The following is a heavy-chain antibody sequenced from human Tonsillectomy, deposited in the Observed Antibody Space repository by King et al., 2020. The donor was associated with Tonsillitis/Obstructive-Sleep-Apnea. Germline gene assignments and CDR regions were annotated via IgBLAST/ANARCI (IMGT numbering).Heavy chain of an antibody. Sequence: VQLVESGAEVKKPGSSVKVSCKASGGPFSRIAVTWVRQAPGQGLEWMGGIIPMFGTANYARKFQGRVTITADEPTNTAYMELSSLRSDDTAVYYCARGWGYSGYDEARTFDYWGQGTLVTVSS. CDR1: GGPFSRIA. V-gene: IGHV1-69*01. CDR2: IIPMFGTA. D-gene: IGHD5-12*01. J-gene: IGHJ4*02. CDR3: ARGWGYSGYDEARTFDY.